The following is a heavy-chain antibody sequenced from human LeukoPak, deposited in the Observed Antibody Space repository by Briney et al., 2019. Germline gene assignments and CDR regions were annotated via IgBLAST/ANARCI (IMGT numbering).Heavy chain of an antibody. CDR3: ASNWIQLSGYYFDY. V-gene: IGHV1-69*05. J-gene: IGHJ4*02. Sequence: ASVKVSCKASGGTFSSYAISWVRQAPGQELEWMGRIIPIFGTANYAQKFQGRVTITTDESTSTAYMELSSLRSEDTAVYYCASNWIQLSGYYFDYWGQGTLVTVSS. CDR2: IIPIFGTA. D-gene: IGHD5-18*01. CDR1: GGTFSSYA.